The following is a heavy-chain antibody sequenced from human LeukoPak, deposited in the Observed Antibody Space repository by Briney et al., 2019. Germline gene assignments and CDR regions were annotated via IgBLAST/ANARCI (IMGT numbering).Heavy chain of an antibody. V-gene: IGHV6-1*01. CDR2: TYYRSKWYN. D-gene: IGHD6-19*01. Sequence: SQTLSLTCAISGASVSTNSAAWNWIRQSPSRGLEWLGRTYYRSKWYNDYAVSVKSRITINSDTSKNQFSLQLNSVTPEDTAVYYCAKADAVAGDYYYYGMDVWGQGTTVTVSS. CDR3: AKADAVAGDYYYYGMDV. CDR1: GASVSTNSAA. J-gene: IGHJ6*02.